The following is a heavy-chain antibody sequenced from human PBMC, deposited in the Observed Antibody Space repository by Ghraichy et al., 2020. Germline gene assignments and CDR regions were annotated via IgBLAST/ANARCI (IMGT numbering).Heavy chain of an antibody. D-gene: IGHD1-26*01. CDR1: GFTFSSYA. Sequence: GGSLRLSCAASGFTFSSYAMSWVRQAPGKGLEWVSVISGSGDSTKYADSVKGRFTISRDNSKNTRYLQMSSLRAEDMAIYYCAKTVIASSGSYYPFDYWGQGTLVTVSS. CDR2: ISGSGDST. CDR3: AKTVIASSGSYYPFDY. J-gene: IGHJ4*02. V-gene: IGHV3-23*01.